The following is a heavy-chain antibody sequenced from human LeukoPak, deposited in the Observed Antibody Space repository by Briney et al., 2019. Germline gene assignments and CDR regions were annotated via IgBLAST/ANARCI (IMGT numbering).Heavy chain of an antibody. CDR1: GDSISTYY. V-gene: IGHV4-59*12. J-gene: IGHJ3*02. D-gene: IGHD3-22*01. Sequence: SETLSLTCTVSGDSISTYYWSWIRQPPGKGLEWIGYIYYSGSTNHNPSLKSRVTISVDTSKNQFSLKLSSVTAADTAVYYCARGGYYDKEAFDIWGQGTMVTVSS. CDR2: IYYSGST. CDR3: ARGGYYDKEAFDI.